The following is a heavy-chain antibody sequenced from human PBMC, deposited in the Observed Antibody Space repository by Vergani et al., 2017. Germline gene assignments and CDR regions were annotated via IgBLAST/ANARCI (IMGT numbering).Heavy chain of an antibody. CDR2: IGSSGPYI. Sequence: EAQLAESGGGLVKPGGSLRLSCAASGFTFSDFSMSWVRQAPGKGLEWVAFIGSSGPYINYADSVKGRFIISRDNTNNSLFLQLRRLRAEDAAVYYCARGCTSGGCRDKYGMDVWGQGATVTVSS. CDR1: GFTFSDFS. D-gene: IGHD2-8*01. J-gene: IGHJ6*02. V-gene: IGHV3-21*06. CDR3: ARGCTSGGCRDKYGMDV.